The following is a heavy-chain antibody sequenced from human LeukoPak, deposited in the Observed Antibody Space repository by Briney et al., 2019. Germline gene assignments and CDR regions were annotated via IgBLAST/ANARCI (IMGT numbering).Heavy chain of an antibody. Sequence: TTGGSLRLSCAASGFTFSSYGMSWVRQAPGKGLEWVGRIKSKTDGGTTDYAAPVKGRFTISRDDSKNTLYLQMNSLKTEDTAVYYCTTGHCSGGSCYSIGSRENGPYYYYYYMDVWGKGTTVTISS. CDR2: IKSKTDGGTT. J-gene: IGHJ6*03. CDR1: GFTFSSYG. D-gene: IGHD2-15*01. CDR3: TTGHCSGGSCYSIGSRENGPYYYYYYMDV. V-gene: IGHV3-15*01.